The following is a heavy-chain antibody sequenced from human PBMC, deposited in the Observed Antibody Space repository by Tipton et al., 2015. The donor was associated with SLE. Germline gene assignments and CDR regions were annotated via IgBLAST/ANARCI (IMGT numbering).Heavy chain of an antibody. CDR1: GYSFISYW. J-gene: IGHJ6*03. V-gene: IGHV5-10-1*01. CDR2: IDPSDSYP. CDR3: ARRASPYYGGNSDYYYHLDV. D-gene: IGHD4-23*01. Sequence: QLVQSGAEVKKPGESLRISCKGSGYSFISYWISWVRQMPGKGLGWMGRIDPSDSYPNYSPSFQGHVTISADKSISTAYLQWSSLKASDGAMYYCARRASPYYGGNSDYYYHLDVRGKGTTVTVSS.